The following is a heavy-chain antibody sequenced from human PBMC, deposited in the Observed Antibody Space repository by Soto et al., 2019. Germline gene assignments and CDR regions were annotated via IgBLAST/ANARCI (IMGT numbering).Heavy chain of an antibody. CDR1: GGTFSSYA. J-gene: IGHJ6*02. V-gene: IGHV1-69*12. Sequence: QVQLVQSGAEVKKPGSSVKVSCKASGGTFSSYAISWVRQAPGQGLEWMGGIIPIFGTANYAQKFQGRVTITADESTSTAYMELSSLRSEDTAVYYCARDRVGGYRYGSEWYGMDVWGQGTTVTVSS. D-gene: IGHD5-18*01. CDR2: IIPIFGTA. CDR3: ARDRVGGYRYGSEWYGMDV.